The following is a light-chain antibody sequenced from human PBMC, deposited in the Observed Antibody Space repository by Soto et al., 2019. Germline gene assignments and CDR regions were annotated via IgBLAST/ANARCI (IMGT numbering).Light chain of an antibody. CDR2: AAS. J-gene: IGKJ1*01. CDR3: QQTYSTPGT. CDR1: ESINIY. Sequence: DIQMTQSPPSLSASVGDRVSITCRASESINIYLNWYQTKSGEAPKLLIYAASSLQSGVPSRFSGSGAGTGFTVSIRSLQPEEFAAYYCQQTYSTPGTFGQGTKVEIK. V-gene: IGKV1-39*01.